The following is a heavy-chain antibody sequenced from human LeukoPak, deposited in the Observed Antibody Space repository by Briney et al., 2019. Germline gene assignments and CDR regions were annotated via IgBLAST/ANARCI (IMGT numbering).Heavy chain of an antibody. CDR2: MSPNSGNT. D-gene: IGHD3-22*01. CDR1: GDTFTSYD. J-gene: IGHJ5*02. Sequence: GASVKVSCKASGDTFTSYDINWVRQATGQGLAWMGWMSPNSGNTGYAQTFQGRVTMTRNTSISTAYMELSSLKSEDTAFYYCARALGDSSGSPGWFDPWGQGTLVTVSS. V-gene: IGHV1-8*01. CDR3: ARALGDSSGSPGWFDP.